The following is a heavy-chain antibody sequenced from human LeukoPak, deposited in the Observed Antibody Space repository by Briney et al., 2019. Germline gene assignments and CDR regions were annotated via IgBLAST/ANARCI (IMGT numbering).Heavy chain of an antibody. Sequence: PSETLSLTCAVSGYSISSGYYWGWIRQPPGKGLEWIGSIYHSGSTYYNPSLKSRVTISVDTSKNQFSLKLSSVTAADTAVYYCARITSYDYVWGSYRQDWFDPWGQGTPVTVSS. D-gene: IGHD3-16*02. CDR3: ARITSYDYVWGSYRQDWFDP. J-gene: IGHJ5*02. CDR1: GYSISSGYY. CDR2: IYHSGST. V-gene: IGHV4-38-2*01.